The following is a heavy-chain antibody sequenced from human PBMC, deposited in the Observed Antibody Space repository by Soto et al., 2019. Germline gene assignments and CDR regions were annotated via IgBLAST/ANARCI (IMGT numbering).Heavy chain of an antibody. V-gene: IGHV2-5*02. CDR2: IYWDDDK. CDR1: GFSLKSSGVG. Sequence: QITLKESGPTLVKPTQTLTLTCTFSGFSLKSSGVGVGWIRQPPGEALEWLALIYWDDDKRYNPSLKSRLTNTNDTAKNQEVLTLAHIDSMDTATYYGAHRHDGGPDYFDFWGQGTLVTVSS. CDR3: AHRHDGGPDYFDF. J-gene: IGHJ4*02. D-gene: IGHD2-15*01.